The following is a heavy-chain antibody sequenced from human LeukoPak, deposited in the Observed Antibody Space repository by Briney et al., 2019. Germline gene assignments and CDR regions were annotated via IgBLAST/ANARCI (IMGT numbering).Heavy chain of an antibody. CDR2: INHSGST. Sequence: SETLSLTCTVSGGSISSYYWSWIRQPPGKGLEWIGEINHSGSTNYNPSLKSRVTISVDTSKNQFSLKLSSVTAADTAVYYCARGRGLRITIFGVVKSRIFDYWGQGTLVTVSS. V-gene: IGHV4-34*01. D-gene: IGHD3-3*01. CDR3: ARGRGLRITIFGVVKSRIFDY. CDR1: GGSISSYY. J-gene: IGHJ4*02.